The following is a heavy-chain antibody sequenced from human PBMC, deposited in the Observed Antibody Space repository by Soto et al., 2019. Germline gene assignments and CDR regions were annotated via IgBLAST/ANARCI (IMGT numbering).Heavy chain of an antibody. CDR3: ARDNPRDYDRSGEFDY. J-gene: IGHJ4*02. V-gene: IGHV1-18*01. Sequence: QVQVVQSGAEVKKPGASVKVSCKDSGNIFTTYGINWVRQAPGQGLEWMGWISAYDGNTTSAQKFQSKVTLTTDTSTSTAYMELRSLRSDDTAVYYCARDNPRDYDRSGEFDYWGQGTLVTVSS. CDR2: ISAYDGNT. CDR1: GNIFTTYG. D-gene: IGHD3-22*01.